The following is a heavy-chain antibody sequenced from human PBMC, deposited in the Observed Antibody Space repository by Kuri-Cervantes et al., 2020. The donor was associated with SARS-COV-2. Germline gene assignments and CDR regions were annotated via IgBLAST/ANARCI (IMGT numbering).Heavy chain of an antibody. V-gene: IGHV1-24*01. CDR1: GYTLTELS. D-gene: IGHD6-19*01. J-gene: IGHJ4*02. CDR3: ARVPVGGYLKSYFDY. CDR2: FDPEDGET. Sequence: ASVKVSCKVSGYTLTELSMHWVRQAPGKGLEWMGGFDPEDGETIYAQKFQGRVTMTEDTSIGTAYMELSRLRSDDTAVYYCARVPVGGYLKSYFDYWGQGTLVTVSS.